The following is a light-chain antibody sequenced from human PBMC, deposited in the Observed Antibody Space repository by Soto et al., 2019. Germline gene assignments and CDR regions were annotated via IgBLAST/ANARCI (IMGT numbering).Light chain of an antibody. Sequence: QSALTQPPSASGSPGQSVTISCTGTSSDVGGYNYVSWYQQHPGKAPKLMIYEVSKRPSGVPDRFSGSKSGNTASLTVSGLQAEDESDYYSTSYAGNTNSPHVFGTGTEVT. V-gene: IGLV2-8*01. CDR1: SSDVGGYNY. CDR2: EVS. J-gene: IGLJ1*01. CDR3: TSYAGNTNSPHV.